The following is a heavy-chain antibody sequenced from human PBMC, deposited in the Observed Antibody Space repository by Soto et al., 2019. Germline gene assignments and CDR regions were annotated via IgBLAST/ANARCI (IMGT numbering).Heavy chain of an antibody. CDR1: GGSFNRHT. CDR3: ARGLGYDSTDYYYAY. Sequence: QVQLVQSGAEVRKPGSSVRVSCKASGGSFNRHTISWVRQAPGQGLEWMGGIIPIFGTANHAQKFQGRVTIIAEESTSTVYMALSSLRSDDTAIYYCARGLGYDSTDYYYAYWGQGTLVIVSS. CDR2: IIPIFGTA. D-gene: IGHD3-22*01. J-gene: IGHJ4*02. V-gene: IGHV1-69*01.